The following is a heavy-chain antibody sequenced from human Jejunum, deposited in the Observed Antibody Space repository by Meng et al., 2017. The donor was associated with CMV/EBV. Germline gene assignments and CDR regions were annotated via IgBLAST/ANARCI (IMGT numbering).Heavy chain of an antibody. V-gene: IGHV3-23*03. Sequence: SGVTFSSYAMNCVRQAPGKGLEWISVFYISGRSTYYADSVKGRFTISRDNSKNMVYLQMNSLRVEDTAVYYCAKDRGGSDDAYDVWGQGATVTVSS. J-gene: IGHJ3*01. CDR2: FYISGRST. CDR1: GVTFSSYA. D-gene: IGHD3-16*01. CDR3: AKDRGGSDDAYDV.